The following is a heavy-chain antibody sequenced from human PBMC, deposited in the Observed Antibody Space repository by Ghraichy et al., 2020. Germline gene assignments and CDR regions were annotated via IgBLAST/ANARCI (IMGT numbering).Heavy chain of an antibody. J-gene: IGHJ4*02. V-gene: IGHV4-34*01. CDR2: INHSGAT. D-gene: IGHD2-15*01. Sequence: SETLSLTCAVYGASFSGYFWSWIRQPPGKGLEWIGEINHSGATNYNASLKSRVTISLDMSKNQFSLKLRSVTAADTAVYYCARALRIAGVRIVYKYENSGYLDYWGQGTLVIVSS. CDR3: ARALRIAGVRIVYKYENSGYLDY. CDR1: GASFSGYF.